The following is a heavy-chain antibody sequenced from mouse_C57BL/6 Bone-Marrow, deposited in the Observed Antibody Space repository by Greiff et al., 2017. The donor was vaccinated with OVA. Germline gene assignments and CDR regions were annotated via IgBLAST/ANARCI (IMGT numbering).Heavy chain of an antibody. V-gene: IGHV1-54*01. CDR3: AREDYDYDEFAY. J-gene: IGHJ3*01. CDR2: INPGSGGT. CDR1: GYAFTNYL. Sequence: QVHVKQSGAELVRPGTSVKVSCKASGYAFTNYLIEWVKQRPGQGLEWIGVINPGSGGTNYNEKFKGKATLTADKSSSTAYMQLSSLTSEDSAVYFCAREDYDYDEFAYWGQGTLVTVSA. D-gene: IGHD2-4*01.